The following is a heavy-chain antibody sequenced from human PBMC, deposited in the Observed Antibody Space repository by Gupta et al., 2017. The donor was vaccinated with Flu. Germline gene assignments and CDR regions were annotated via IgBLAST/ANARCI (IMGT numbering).Heavy chain of an antibody. V-gene: IGHV3-21*01. Sequence: EVQLVESGGGLVKPGGSLRLSCTAPGFTFSLYSVNWVRQAPGKGLEWVSSITGSGTYKYYADSVKGRFTISRDNAKNSLYLQMNSLRAEDTAVYFCARRGNYLGDAFDIWGQGTMVTVSS. CDR1: GFTFSLYS. CDR2: ITGSGTYK. J-gene: IGHJ3*02. CDR3: ARRGNYLGDAFDI. D-gene: IGHD2/OR15-2a*01.